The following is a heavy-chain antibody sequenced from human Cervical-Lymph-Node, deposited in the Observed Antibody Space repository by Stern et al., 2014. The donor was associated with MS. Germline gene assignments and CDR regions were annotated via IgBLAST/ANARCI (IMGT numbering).Heavy chain of an antibody. Sequence: VQLLESGGGVVQPGRSLRLSCAASGFIFRNSGMHWVRQAPGKGLEWVAVGWQDGSNKYYADSVKGRFTISRDNSNNMVDLQMNSLRVEDMGIYYCTRDPRGYCSGGSCYQGFFDSWGRGTLVTVSS. D-gene: IGHD2-15*01. CDR3: TRDPRGYCSGGSCYQGFFDS. V-gene: IGHV3-33*01. CDR2: GWQDGSNK. CDR1: GFIFRNSG. J-gene: IGHJ4*02.